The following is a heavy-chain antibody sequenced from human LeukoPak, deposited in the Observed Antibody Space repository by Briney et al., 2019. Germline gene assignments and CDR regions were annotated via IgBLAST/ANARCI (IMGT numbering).Heavy chain of an antibody. CDR3: ARDSKVRGAFGGWFDP. CDR1: GYTFTSYG. V-gene: IGHV1-18*01. CDR2: ISAYNGNT. J-gene: IGHJ5*02. D-gene: IGHD3-10*01. Sequence: GASVKVSCKASGYTFTSYGISWVRQAPGQGLEWMGWISAYNGNTNYAQKLQGRVTMTTDTSTSTAYMELRSLRSDDTAVYYCARDSKVRGAFGGWFDPWGQGTLVTVPS.